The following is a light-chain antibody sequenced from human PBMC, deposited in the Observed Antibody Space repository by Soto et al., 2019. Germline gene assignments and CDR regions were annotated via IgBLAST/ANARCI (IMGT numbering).Light chain of an antibody. CDR2: GAS. Sequence: EIVLTQSPCTLSLSPEERATLFCMASQSVSSSYFAWYQQKPGQAPRLLIYGASSRASSIPDSFSGSGAGIVFSLTISRLESEDFAVYFCQQSWTFGQGTKVDIK. CDR1: QSVSSSY. CDR3: QQSWT. J-gene: IGKJ1*01. V-gene: IGKV3-20*01.